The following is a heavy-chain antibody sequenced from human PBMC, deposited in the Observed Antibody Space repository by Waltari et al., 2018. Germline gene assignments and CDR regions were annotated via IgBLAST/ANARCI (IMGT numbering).Heavy chain of an antibody. D-gene: IGHD4-17*01. CDR3: ARVDYGNFDY. Sequence: WVLQDPGQGLEWMGWINPNSGGTNYAQKCQGRVTVTRDTSISTAYMELSRLRSDDTAVYYCARVDYGNFDYWGQGTLVTVSS. CDR2: INPNSGGT. V-gene: IGHV1-2*02. J-gene: IGHJ4*02.